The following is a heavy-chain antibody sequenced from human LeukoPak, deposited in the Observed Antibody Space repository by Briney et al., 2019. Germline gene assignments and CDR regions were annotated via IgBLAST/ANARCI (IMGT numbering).Heavy chain of an antibody. V-gene: IGHV3-43*01. Sequence: GGSLRLSCAASGFTFDDYTMHWVRQAPGKGLEWVSLISWDGGSTYYADSVKGRFTISRDNSKNSLYLQMNSLKTEDTAVYYCTTVSITMIVVVAEMDAFDIWGQGTMVTVSS. J-gene: IGHJ3*02. CDR2: ISWDGGST. D-gene: IGHD3-22*01. CDR1: GFTFDDYT. CDR3: TTVSITMIVVVAEMDAFDI.